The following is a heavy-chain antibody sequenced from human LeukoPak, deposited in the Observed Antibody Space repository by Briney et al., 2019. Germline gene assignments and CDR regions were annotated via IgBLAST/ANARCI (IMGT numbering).Heavy chain of an antibody. J-gene: IGHJ4*02. V-gene: IGHV5-10-1*01. CDR1: GYSVTSYW. D-gene: IGHD3-22*01. CDR3: ARVPKSNYDNSGYSDY. CDR2: IDPSDSYT. Sequence: GESLKISCKGSGYSVTSYWISWVRQMPGKGLEWMGRIDPSDSYTNYSPSFQGHVSISADKSNSTAYLQWSSLKASDTAMYYCARVPKSNYDNSGYSDYWGQGTLVTVSS.